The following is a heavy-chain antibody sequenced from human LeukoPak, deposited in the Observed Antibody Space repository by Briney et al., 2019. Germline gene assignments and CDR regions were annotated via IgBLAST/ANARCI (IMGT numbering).Heavy chain of an antibody. CDR3: ARHGETAAGTEYFDY. D-gene: IGHD6-13*01. J-gene: IGHJ4*02. CDR1: GGSISSDY. V-gene: IGHV4-4*09. Sequence: SQTLSLTCTVSGGSISSDYWSWIRQPPGNGLEWIGYIYTIGSTNYNPSLKSRATIPVDTSKNQFSLKLSSVTAADTAVYYCARHGETAAGTEYFDYWGQGTLVTVS. CDR2: IYTIGST.